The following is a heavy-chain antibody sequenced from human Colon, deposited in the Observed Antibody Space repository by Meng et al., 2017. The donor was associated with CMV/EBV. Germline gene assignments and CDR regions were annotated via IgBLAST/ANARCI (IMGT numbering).Heavy chain of an antibody. Sequence: GESLKISCAASAFTFRDYGMHWVRQAPGEGLEWVAFIRYDENSELYADSVKGRFTISRDNANNSLYLQINGLRAEDTAIYYCARERGGNLVATRLDFDLWGRGTLVTVSS. J-gene: IGHJ2*01. CDR3: ARERGGNLVATRLDFDL. CDR2: IRYDENSE. V-gene: IGHV3-30*02. D-gene: IGHD5-12*01. CDR1: AFTFRDYG.